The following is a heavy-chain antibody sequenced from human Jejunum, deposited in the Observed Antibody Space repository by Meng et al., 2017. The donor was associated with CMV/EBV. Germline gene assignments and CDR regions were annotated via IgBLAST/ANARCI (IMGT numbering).Heavy chain of an antibody. V-gene: IGHV2-5*02. Sequence: TCTFSGFSLSSRGVGVHWIRQPPGKALEWLALHYWDGDKRYSPSLQSRLTITKDTSKNQVVLTMTNVDPLDTATYYCVRSSGWLEDFWGQGTLVTVSS. J-gene: IGHJ4*02. CDR1: GFSLSSRGVG. CDR2: HYWDGDK. D-gene: IGHD6-19*01. CDR3: VRSSGWLEDF.